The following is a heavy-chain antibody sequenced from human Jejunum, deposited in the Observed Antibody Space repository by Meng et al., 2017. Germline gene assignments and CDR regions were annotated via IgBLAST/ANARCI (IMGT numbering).Heavy chain of an antibody. CDR3: AKLTSL. Sequence: EVHLVGSGGGLVQPGGSLSLSCAASGFTFSHSAMSWVRQAPGKGLEWVSVISGSDGRTYYADSVRGRFTISRDTSKNTLYLQMISLRAEDTAVYYCAKLTSLWGQGTLVTVSS. J-gene: IGHJ4*02. CDR1: GFTFSHSA. V-gene: IGHV3-23*04. D-gene: IGHD3-16*01. CDR2: ISGSDGRT.